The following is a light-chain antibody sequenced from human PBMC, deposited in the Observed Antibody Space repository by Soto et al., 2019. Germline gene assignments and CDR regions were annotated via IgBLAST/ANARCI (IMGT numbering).Light chain of an antibody. CDR3: SSYTSSSFYV. CDR2: EVS. V-gene: IGLV2-14*01. Sequence: LTQPASVSGSPGQSITISCTGTSSDVGGYNYVSWYQQHPGKAPKLMIYEVSNRPSGVSNRFSGSKSGNTASLTISGLQAEDEADYYCSSYTSSSFYVFGTGTKVTVL. CDR1: SSDVGGYNY. J-gene: IGLJ1*01.